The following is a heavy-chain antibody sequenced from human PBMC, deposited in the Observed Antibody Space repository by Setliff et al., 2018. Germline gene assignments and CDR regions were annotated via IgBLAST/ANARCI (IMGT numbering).Heavy chain of an antibody. J-gene: IGHJ6*03. CDR1: GGTFSSYG. D-gene: IGHD5-18*01. CDR3: AREGVDTRSSTDYRYYMDV. CDR2: TIPMFGTT. Sequence: SVKVSCKASGGTFSSYGITWVRQAPGQGLEWMRGTIPMFGTTNYAQKFQGRVTIITDASTSTSYMALSSLTSADTAVYYCAREGVDTRSSTDYRYYMDVWGKGTTVTVSS. V-gene: IGHV1-69*05.